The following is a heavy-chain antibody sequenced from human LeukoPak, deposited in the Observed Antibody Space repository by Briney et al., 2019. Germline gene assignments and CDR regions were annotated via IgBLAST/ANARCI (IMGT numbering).Heavy chain of an antibody. CDR3: AREVYEAVVFDY. CDR2: INNYNGNT. CDR1: GYTFTNYG. Sequence: ASVNVSCKASGYTFTNYGFSWVRQAPGQGLEWMGWINNYNGNTHYAQKLQGRVTMTTDTSTSTAYMELRNLRSDDTAVYYCAREVYEAVVFDYWGQGTLVTVSS. D-gene: IGHD5/OR15-5a*01. J-gene: IGHJ4*02. V-gene: IGHV1-18*01.